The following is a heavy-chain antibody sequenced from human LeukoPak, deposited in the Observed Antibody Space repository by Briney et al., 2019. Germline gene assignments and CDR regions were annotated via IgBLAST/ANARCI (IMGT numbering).Heavy chain of an antibody. V-gene: IGHV3-7*01. D-gene: IGHD1-1*01. J-gene: IGHJ4*02. Sequence: GGSLRLSCADSQFTFNGSWMNWVRQAPGKGLEWVANMYPTGSQKRYVDSVKGRFTISKDNPGTSLYLDMHSLRAEDTAIYYCVIWTSGNYWGQGTLVTVSS. CDR2: MYPTGSQK. CDR3: VIWTSGNY. CDR1: QFTFNGSW.